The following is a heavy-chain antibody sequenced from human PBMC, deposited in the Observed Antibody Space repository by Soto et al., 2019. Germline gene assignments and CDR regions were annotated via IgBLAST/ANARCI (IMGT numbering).Heavy chain of an antibody. CDR1: GYTFASYW. Sequence: ESLKISCKGSGYTFASYWIAWVRQMPGKGLEWMGIIYPNDFGTKYSPSFQGQVTISADKSISTAYLQWDSLKASDTAMYYCARQSATSPTYHYYEMDVWGQGTLVTVSS. J-gene: IGHJ6*02. D-gene: IGHD1-1*01. CDR2: IYPNDFGT. V-gene: IGHV5-51*01. CDR3: ARQSATSPTYHYYEMDV.